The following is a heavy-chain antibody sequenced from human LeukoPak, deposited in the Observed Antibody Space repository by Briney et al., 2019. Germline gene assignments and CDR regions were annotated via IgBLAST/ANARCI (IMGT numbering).Heavy chain of an antibody. CDR3: ARSLSSRFSGPRRPYYFDS. J-gene: IGHJ4*02. CDR1: GLTFSSYG. D-gene: IGHD3-16*02. V-gene: IGHV3-23*01. CDR2: ISGSGGST. Sequence: GGSLRLSCAASGLTFSSYGMTWVRQAPGKGLEWVSAISGSGGSTYYVDSVKGRFTISTDNSKNTLYLQMNSLRAEDTAVYYCARSLSSRFSGPRRPYYFDSWGQGTLVTVSS.